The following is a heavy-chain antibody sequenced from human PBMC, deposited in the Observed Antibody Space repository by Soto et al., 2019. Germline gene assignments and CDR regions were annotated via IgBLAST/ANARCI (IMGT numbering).Heavy chain of an antibody. D-gene: IGHD3-9*01. J-gene: IGHJ4*02. V-gene: IGHV4-31*03. CDR2: IYYSGST. CDR1: GGSISSGGYY. Sequence: SETLSLTCTVSGGSISSGGYYWSWIRQHPGKGLEWIGYIYYSGSTYYNPSLKSRVTISVDTSKNQFSLKLSSVTAADTAVYYCARGSLKLRYFDWLFYAFDYWGQGTLVTVSS. CDR3: ARGSLKLRYFDWLFYAFDY.